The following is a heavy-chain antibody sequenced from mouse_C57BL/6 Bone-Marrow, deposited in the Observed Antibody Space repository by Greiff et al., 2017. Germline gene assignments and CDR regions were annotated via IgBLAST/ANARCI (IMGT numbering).Heavy chain of an antibody. D-gene: IGHD1-1*01. Sequence: EVQLVESGGGLVQPGGSMKLSCAASGFTFSDAWMDWVRQSPEKGLEWVAEIRNKANNHATYYAESVKGRITISRDDSKSSVYLQMNNLRAEDTGIYYCTGDYGSSRDYFDYWGQGTTLTVSS. CDR2: IRNKANNHAT. J-gene: IGHJ2*01. CDR3: TGDYGSSRDYFDY. CDR1: GFTFSDAW. V-gene: IGHV6-6*01.